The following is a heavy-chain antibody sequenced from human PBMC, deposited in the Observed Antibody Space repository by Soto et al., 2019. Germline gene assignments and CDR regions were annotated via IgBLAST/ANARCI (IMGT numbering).Heavy chain of an antibody. Sequence: QVQLVQSGAEVKKPGSSVKVSCKASGGTFSSYAISWVRQAPGQGLEWMGGITPIFGTANYAQKFQGRVTITADESTSTAYMELSSLRSEDTAVYYCARDWVAFYRSNDAFDIWGQGTMVTVSS. V-gene: IGHV1-69*01. CDR2: ITPIFGTA. CDR1: GGTFSSYA. CDR3: ARDWVAFYRSNDAFDI. D-gene: IGHD2-15*01. J-gene: IGHJ3*02.